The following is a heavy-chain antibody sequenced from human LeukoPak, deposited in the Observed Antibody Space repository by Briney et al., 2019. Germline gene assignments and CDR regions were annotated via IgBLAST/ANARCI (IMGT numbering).Heavy chain of an antibody. J-gene: IGHJ6*02. V-gene: IGHV3-30*18. Sequence: GRSLRLSCAASGFTFSSYGMHWVRRAPGKGLEWVAVISYDGSNKYYADSVKGRFTISRDNSKNTLYLQMNSLRAEDTAVYYCAKAPHYYGSGSHLVGMDVWGQGTTVTVSS. CDR3: AKAPHYYGSGSHLVGMDV. D-gene: IGHD3-10*01. CDR2: ISYDGSNK. CDR1: GFTFSSYG.